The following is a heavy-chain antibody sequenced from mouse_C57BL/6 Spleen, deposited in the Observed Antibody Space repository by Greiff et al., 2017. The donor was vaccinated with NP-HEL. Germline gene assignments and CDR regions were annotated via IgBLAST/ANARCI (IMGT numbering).Heavy chain of an antibody. J-gene: IGHJ4*01. CDR3: ATRTPYAMDY. V-gene: IGHV1-81*01. D-gene: IGHD5-1*01. CDR2: IYPTSGNT. Sequence: VQLQQSGAELARPGASVKLSCKASGYTFTSYGISWVKQRTGQGLEWIGEIYPTSGNTYYNEKFKGKATLTADKSSSTAYMELRSLTSEDSAVYFCATRTPYAMDYWGQGTSVTVSS. CDR1: GYTFTSYG.